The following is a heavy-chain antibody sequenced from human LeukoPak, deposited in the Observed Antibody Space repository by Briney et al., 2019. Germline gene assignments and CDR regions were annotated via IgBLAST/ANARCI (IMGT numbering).Heavy chain of an antibody. Sequence: GASVKVSCKASGYTFTSYDINWVRQATGQGLEWMGWMNPNSGNTGYAQKFQGRVTMTRNTSISTAYMELSSLRSEDTAVYYCARGRIMITFGGVPHYGMDVWGQGTTVTVSS. V-gene: IGHV1-8*01. D-gene: IGHD3-16*01. CDR3: ARGRIMITFGGVPHYGMDV. J-gene: IGHJ6*02. CDR2: MNPNSGNT. CDR1: GYTFTSYD.